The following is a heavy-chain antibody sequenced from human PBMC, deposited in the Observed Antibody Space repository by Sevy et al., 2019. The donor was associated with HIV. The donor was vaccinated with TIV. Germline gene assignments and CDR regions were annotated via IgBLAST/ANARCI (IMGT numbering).Heavy chain of an antibody. V-gene: IGHV1-3*04. CDR2: INTANGNT. Sequence: ASVKVYCKASGYTFSYYAVHWVHQAPGQRLEWMGWINTANGNTKYSQKFQGRLTITRDTSASIVYMQLSSLRSEDTAVYCCARDPGGLPAAMMGWLDPRGQGTLVTVSS. CDR1: GYTFSYYA. CDR3: ARDPGGLPAAMMGWLDP. D-gene: IGHD2-2*01. J-gene: IGHJ5*02.